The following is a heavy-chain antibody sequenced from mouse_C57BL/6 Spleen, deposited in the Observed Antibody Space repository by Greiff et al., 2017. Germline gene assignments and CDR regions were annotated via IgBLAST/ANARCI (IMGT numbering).Heavy chain of an antibody. V-gene: IGHV1-15*01. Sequence: LVESGAELVRPGASVTLSCKASGYTFTDYEMHWVKQTPVHGLEWIGAIDPETGGTAYNQKFKGKAILTADKSSSTAYMELRSLTSEDSAVYYCTRGTVVAWRAMDYWGQGTSVTVSS. CDR1: GYTFTDYE. J-gene: IGHJ4*01. D-gene: IGHD1-1*01. CDR3: TRGTVVAWRAMDY. CDR2: IDPETGGT.